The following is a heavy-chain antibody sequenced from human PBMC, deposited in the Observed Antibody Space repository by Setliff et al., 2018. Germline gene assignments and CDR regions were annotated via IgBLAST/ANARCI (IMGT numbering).Heavy chain of an antibody. Sequence: ASVKVSCKASGYSFSDYGISWVRQAPGQGLGWMGWISAYNGNTKYAQKLQGRVTMATDISTSTAYMELRSLRSDDTAVYYCARGGYSYGYDHGFDIWGQGTMVTVSS. V-gene: IGHV1-18*01. CDR1: GYSFSDYG. J-gene: IGHJ3*02. D-gene: IGHD5-18*01. CDR2: ISAYNGNT. CDR3: ARGGYSYGYDHGFDI.